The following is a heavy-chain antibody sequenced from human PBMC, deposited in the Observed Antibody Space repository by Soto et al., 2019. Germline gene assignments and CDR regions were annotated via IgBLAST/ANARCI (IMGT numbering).Heavy chain of an antibody. Sequence: SETLSLTCTVSGDSISRGGYHWTWIRQHPGRGLEWIGYTYYTGSTYYNPSLKSRVTISEDTSKNQFSLKLSSVTAADTAVYYCARGDSTSTPYWYFDLWGRGTPVPVSS. CDR2: TYYTGST. J-gene: IGHJ2*01. D-gene: IGHD6-6*01. CDR1: GDSISRGGYH. V-gene: IGHV4-31*03. CDR3: ARGDSTSTPYWYFDL.